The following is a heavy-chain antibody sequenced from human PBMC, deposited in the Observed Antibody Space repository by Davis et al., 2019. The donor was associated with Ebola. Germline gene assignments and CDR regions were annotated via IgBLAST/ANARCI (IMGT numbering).Heavy chain of an antibody. CDR3: AREGGRYYDSSGYVFEI. Sequence: ASVPVSCKPSGYRFTSYYMHWVRQAPGQGLEWMGIINPITGGTSYAQNFQVRANMTRDTSTSTVYMELSSLRSEDTAVYYCAREGGRYYDSSGYVFEIWGQGTMVKVSS. CDR1: GYRFTSYY. J-gene: IGHJ3*02. D-gene: IGHD3-22*01. CDR2: INPITGGT. V-gene: IGHV1-46*01.